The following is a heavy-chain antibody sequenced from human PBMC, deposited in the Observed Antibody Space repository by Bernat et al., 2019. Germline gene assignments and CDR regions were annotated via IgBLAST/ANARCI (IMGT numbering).Heavy chain of an antibody. CDR1: GYTFTNYG. Sequence: QVQLVQSGAEVKKPGASVKVSCKASGYTFTNYGISWVRQAPGQGLEWMGWISAYNDNTNYAQKFQGRLTVTTDKSTRTAYMELRGLRSDDTAVYYCARGGSGYDRWFDPWGQGTLVTVSS. D-gene: IGHD5-12*01. CDR3: ARGGSGYDRWFDP. J-gene: IGHJ5*02. CDR2: ISAYNDNT. V-gene: IGHV1-18*01.